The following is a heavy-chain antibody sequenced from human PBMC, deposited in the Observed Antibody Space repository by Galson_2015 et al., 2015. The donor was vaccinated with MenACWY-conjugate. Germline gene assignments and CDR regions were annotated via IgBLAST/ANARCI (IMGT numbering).Heavy chain of an antibody. CDR2: IYPGDSDT. D-gene: IGHD6-6*01. Sequence: QSGAEVKKPGESLTISCKGSGYTFTSNWIGWVRQMPGKGLGWMGIIYPGDSDTRYTPSFQGHVTISADKSINTAYLQWGSLEASDTAMYYCARQGFGSSSLDYWGQGTLVTVSS. V-gene: IGHV5-51*01. J-gene: IGHJ4*02. CDR1: GYTFTSNW. CDR3: ARQGFGSSSLDY.